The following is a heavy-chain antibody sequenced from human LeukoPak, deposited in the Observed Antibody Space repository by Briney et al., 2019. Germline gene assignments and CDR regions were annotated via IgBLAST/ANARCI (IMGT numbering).Heavy chain of an antibody. CDR2: ISYDGSNK. Sequence: GGSLRLSCAASGFTFSSYGMHWVRQAPGKGLEWVAVISYDGSNKYYADSVKGRFTISRDNSKNTLYLQMNSLRAEDTAVYYCAKDREYYDFWSGLYYYYYGMDVWGQGTTVTVSS. V-gene: IGHV3-30*18. CDR1: GFTFSSYG. J-gene: IGHJ6*02. CDR3: AKDREYYDFWSGLYYYYYGMDV. D-gene: IGHD3-3*01.